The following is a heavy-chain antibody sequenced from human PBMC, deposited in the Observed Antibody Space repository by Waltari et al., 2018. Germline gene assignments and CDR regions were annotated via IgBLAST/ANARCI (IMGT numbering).Heavy chain of an antibody. CDR3: AKVARRFWSGPYYMDV. J-gene: IGHJ6*03. D-gene: IGHD3-3*01. CDR2: IRSSSSYI. Sequence: VQLPESGPGLVKPSETLSLTCPVSGSSLSSVYYRGWIRQPPRKGLEWVPSIRSSSSYIYYEDSVKGRFTISRDNAKNALYVQMNSLRAEDTAVYYCAKVARRFWSGPYYMDVWGKGTTVTVSS. CDR1: GSSLSSVYY. V-gene: IGHV3-21*01.